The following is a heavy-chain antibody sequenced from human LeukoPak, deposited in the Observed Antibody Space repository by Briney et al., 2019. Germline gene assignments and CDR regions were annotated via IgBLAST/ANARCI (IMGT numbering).Heavy chain of an antibody. Sequence: PGGSLRLSCAASGFTFSSFSMNWVRQAPGKGLEWVSAISGSGGSTYYADSVKGRFTISRDNSKNTLYLQMNSLRAEDTAVYYCAKDLLVREDAFDIWGQGTMVTVSS. CDR3: AKDLLVREDAFDI. CDR2: ISGSGGST. V-gene: IGHV3-23*01. J-gene: IGHJ3*02. CDR1: GFTFSSFS. D-gene: IGHD6-13*01.